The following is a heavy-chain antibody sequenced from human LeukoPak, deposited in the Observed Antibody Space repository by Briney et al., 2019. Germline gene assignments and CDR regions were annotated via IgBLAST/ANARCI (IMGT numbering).Heavy chain of an antibody. Sequence: GGSLRLSCAASGLTVSSNYMSWVPQAPGKGLEWVSVIYSGGSTYYADSVKGRVTISRDNSKNTLYLQMNSLRAEDTAVYYCARASSGSYYYYYYYMDVWGKGTTVTVSS. CDR3: ARASSGSYYYYYYYMDV. CDR1: GLTVSSNY. V-gene: IGHV3-66*02. J-gene: IGHJ6*03. D-gene: IGHD3-22*01. CDR2: IYSGGST.